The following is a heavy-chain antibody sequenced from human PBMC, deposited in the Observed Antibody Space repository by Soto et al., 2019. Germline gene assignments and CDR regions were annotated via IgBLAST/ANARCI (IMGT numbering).Heavy chain of an antibody. CDR2: IIPIFGTA. V-gene: IGHV1-69*13. Sequence: SVKVSCKASGGTFSSYAISWVRQAHGQGLEWMGGIIPIFGTANYAQKFQGRVTITADESTSTAYMELSSLRSEDTAVYYCARERVTIFGVVITYNWFDPWGQGTLVTVSS. J-gene: IGHJ5*02. D-gene: IGHD3-3*01. CDR1: GGTFSSYA. CDR3: ARERVTIFGVVITYNWFDP.